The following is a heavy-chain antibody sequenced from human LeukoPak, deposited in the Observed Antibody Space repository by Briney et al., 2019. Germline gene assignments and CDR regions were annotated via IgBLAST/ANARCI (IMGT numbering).Heavy chain of an antibody. CDR3: ASQTRRAARLGPLFDY. J-gene: IGHJ4*02. V-gene: IGHV3-48*03. D-gene: IGHD6-6*01. CDR1: GFTFRSYE. CDR2: LSCNGGAF. Sequence: GGSLTLSCEDSGFTFRSYEMSWVRQAPGKGLEWIAYLSCNGGAFSYADSVKGRFTIARDNSKNSVYLEMNSLRADDTAVYYCASQTRRAARLGPLFDYWGEGTLVSVPS.